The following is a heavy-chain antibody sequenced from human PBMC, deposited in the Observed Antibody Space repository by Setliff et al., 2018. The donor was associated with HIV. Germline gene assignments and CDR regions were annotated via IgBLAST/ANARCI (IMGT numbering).Heavy chain of an antibody. CDR1: GGTFSSYA. J-gene: IGHJ4*02. CDR2: IIPIFGTA. CDR3: ARDYYDSSGYIFFPRLPDY. D-gene: IGHD3-22*01. V-gene: IGHV1-69*13. Sequence: SVKVSCKASGGTFSSYAISWVRQAPGQGLEWMGGIIPIFGTANYAQKFQGRVTITADESTSTAYMELSRLRSDDTAVYYCARDYYDSSGYIFFPRLPDYWGQGTLVTVS.